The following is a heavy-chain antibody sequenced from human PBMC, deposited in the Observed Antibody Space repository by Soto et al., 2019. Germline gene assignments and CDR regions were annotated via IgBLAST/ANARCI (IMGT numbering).Heavy chain of an antibody. Sequence: GGSLRLSCAASGFTFSSYWMHWVRQAPGKGLVWVSRINSDGSSTSYADSVKGRFTISRDNAKNTLYLQMNSLRAEDTAVYYCASMGDYVWGSYHHQHEWGQGTLVTVSS. CDR3: ASMGDYVWGSYHHQHE. D-gene: IGHD3-16*02. CDR2: INSDGSST. CDR1: GFTFSSYW. V-gene: IGHV3-74*01. J-gene: IGHJ4*02.